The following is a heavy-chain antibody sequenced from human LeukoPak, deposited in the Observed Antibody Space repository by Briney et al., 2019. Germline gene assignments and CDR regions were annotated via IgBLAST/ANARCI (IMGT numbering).Heavy chain of an antibody. CDR1: GFIFSSYA. D-gene: IGHD2-15*01. J-gene: IGHJ4*02. V-gene: IGHV3-23*01. Sequence: GSLRLSCAASGFIFSSYAMSWVRQAPGKGLEWVSAISSSGGRTYYADSVKGRFTISRDNSKNTLYLQMNGLRAEDTAVYYCAKGYCSGGSCYSGLFDYWGQGTLVTVSS. CDR3: AKGYCSGGSCYSGLFDY. CDR2: ISSSGGRT.